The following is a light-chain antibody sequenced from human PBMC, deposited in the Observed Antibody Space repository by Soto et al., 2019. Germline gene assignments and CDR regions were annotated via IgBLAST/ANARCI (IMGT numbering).Light chain of an antibody. CDR1: QGVGIT. V-gene: IGKV3-15*01. CDR3: QRYNDWPLT. CDR2: NAF. Sequence: EIVMTQSPATLSVSPGDGVTLSCRASQGVGITLAWYQQKPGQTPRLLIYNAFTRATGIPARFSGSGSGTEFTLTISSLQSEDSAVYYCQRYNDWPLTFGGGTKVEVK. J-gene: IGKJ4*01.